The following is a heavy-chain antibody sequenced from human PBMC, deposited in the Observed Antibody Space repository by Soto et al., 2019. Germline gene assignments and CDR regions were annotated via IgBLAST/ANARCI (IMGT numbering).Heavy chain of an antibody. Sequence: EVQLVESGGGLVQPGGSLRLSCAASGFTLSNYWMAWVRQAPGKGLEWVANINQDGSEEHYVDSAKGRFTISRDNAKSSLYLQMNSLSAEDTAMFYCERTHLLETSGYRHGDLWGRGTLVAVSS. J-gene: IGHJ2*01. D-gene: IGHD3-22*01. V-gene: IGHV3-7*05. CDR3: ERTHLLETSGYRHGDL. CDR2: INQDGSEE. CDR1: GFTLSNYW.